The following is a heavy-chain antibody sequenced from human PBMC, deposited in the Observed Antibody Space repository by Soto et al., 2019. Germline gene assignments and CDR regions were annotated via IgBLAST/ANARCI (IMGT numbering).Heavy chain of an antibody. D-gene: IGHD2-15*01. Sequence: TLSLTCTVSGGSVSSCSYYWSWIRQPPGKGLEWIGYIYYSGSTNYNPSLKSRVTISVDTSKNQFSLKLSSVTAADTAVYYCARGLVVVVAATPNYYYGMDVWGQGTTVTVSS. CDR3: ARGLVVVVAATPNYYYGMDV. CDR2: IYYSGST. CDR1: GGSVSSCSYY. J-gene: IGHJ6*02. V-gene: IGHV4-61*01.